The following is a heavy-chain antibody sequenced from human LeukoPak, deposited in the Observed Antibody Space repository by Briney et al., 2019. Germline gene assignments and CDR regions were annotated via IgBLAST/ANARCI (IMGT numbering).Heavy chain of an antibody. D-gene: IGHD3-9*01. CDR3: AKGGYYDILTGYLGWFDP. V-gene: IGHV1-69*05. CDR2: IIPIFGTA. Sequence: SVKVSCKASGGTFSSYAISWVRQAPGQGLEWMGRIIPIFGTANYAQKFQGRVTITTDESTSTAYMELSSLRSEDTAVYYCAKGGYYDILTGYLGWFDPWGQGTLVTVSS. CDR1: GGTFSSYA. J-gene: IGHJ5*02.